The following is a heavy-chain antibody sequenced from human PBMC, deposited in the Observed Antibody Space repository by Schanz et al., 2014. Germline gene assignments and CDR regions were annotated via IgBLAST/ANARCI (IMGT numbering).Heavy chain of an antibody. D-gene: IGHD4-17*01. CDR2: ITYNGGTI. J-gene: IGHJ3*02. CDR1: GFNFSSHS. V-gene: IGHV3-48*01. CDR3: ARKMKLGVYGGKGHDSLDI. Sequence: EVQLVESGGGLVQPGGSLRLSCAASGFNFSSHSFNWVRQAPGKGLEWISYITYNGGTIYYADSVKGRFTMSRDNAKNSVFLQMNSLRAEDTAVYYCARKMKLGVYGGKGHDSLDIWDQGTMVTVSS.